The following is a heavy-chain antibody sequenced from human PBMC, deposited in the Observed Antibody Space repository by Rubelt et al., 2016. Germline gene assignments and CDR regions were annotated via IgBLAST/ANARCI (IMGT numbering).Heavy chain of an antibody. J-gene: IGHJ4*02. CDR3: VREGYCSNSGCYTGGQYDVFDL. V-gene: IGHV3-53*04. Sequence: VSAIYNGDESHFADSVKGRFSLSRHNSMNTLSLHMNSLRPEDTALYYCVREGYCSNSGCYTGGQYDVFDLWGQGTLVTVSS. D-gene: IGHD2-8*01. CDR2: IYNGDES.